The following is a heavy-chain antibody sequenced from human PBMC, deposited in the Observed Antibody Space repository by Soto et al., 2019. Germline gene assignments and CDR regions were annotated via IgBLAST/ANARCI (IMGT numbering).Heavy chain of an antibody. D-gene: IGHD1-1*01. CDR3: AKYKRAGIFDS. Sequence: EVQLLESGGGLVQPGGSLRLSCAASGFSFSNSAMNWVRQAPGKGPEWVSSIRGSGGTTYYADSVKGRFTISRDNSNNTLFLQMNSLRDEDTAVYYCAKYKRAGIFDSWGQGTLVTVSS. CDR1: GFSFSNSA. J-gene: IGHJ4*02. CDR2: IRGSGGTT. V-gene: IGHV3-23*01.